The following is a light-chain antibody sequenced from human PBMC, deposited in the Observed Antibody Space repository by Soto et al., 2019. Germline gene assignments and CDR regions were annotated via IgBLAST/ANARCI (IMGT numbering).Light chain of an antibody. V-gene: IGKV1-39*01. J-gene: IGKJ5*01. CDR2: AAS. CDR3: QQSDSTPIT. Sequence: DIQMTQSPSSLSASVGDSVTITCRASQSISSYLNWYQQKPGKAPKLLIYAASSLQSGVPSKFSGSGSGPEFTPTMSSLQPEEFATYYFQQSDSTPITFGQGTLLAIK. CDR1: QSISSY.